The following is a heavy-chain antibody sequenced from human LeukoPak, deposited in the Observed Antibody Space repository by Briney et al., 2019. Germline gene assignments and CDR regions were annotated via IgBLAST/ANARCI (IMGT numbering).Heavy chain of an antibody. D-gene: IGHD6-19*01. J-gene: IGHJ4*02. V-gene: IGHV3-30*03. CDR2: ISYDGSNK. CDR1: GFTFSSYG. Sequence: GGSLRLSCAASGFTFSSYGMHWVRQAPGKGLEWVAVISYDGSNKYYADSVKGRFTISRDNAKKNSLYLQMNSLRAEDTAVYYCARGFRGWYAEGFDYWGQGTLVTVSS. CDR3: ARGFRGWYAEGFDY.